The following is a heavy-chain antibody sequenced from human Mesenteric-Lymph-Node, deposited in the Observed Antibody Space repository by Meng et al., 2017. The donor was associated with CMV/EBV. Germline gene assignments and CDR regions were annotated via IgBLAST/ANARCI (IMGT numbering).Heavy chain of an antibody. Sequence: GESLKISCAASGFIFSSYDMHCVRKAPGKGLEWVAFIRYDGSNKYYADTVKGRFTISRDNSKNTLYLQMSGLRAEDTAVYYCAKDHQGLAATSGRLYWGQGTLVTVSS. CDR3: AKDHQGLAATSGRLY. CDR2: IRYDGSNK. D-gene: IGHD2-15*01. V-gene: IGHV3-30*02. CDR1: GFIFSSYD. J-gene: IGHJ4*02.